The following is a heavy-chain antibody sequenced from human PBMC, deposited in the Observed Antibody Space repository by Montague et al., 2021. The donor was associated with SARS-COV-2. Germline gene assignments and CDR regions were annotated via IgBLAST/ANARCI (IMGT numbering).Heavy chain of an antibody. CDR2: IYHSGNT. D-gene: IGHD5-18*01. J-gene: IGHJ2*01. CDR3: AREYRIELWQTNWYFGL. Sequence: SETLSLTCEVSGGSMSGYYWTWIRQPPGKGLEWIGYIYHSGNTKYNPSLKSRVSISADTSKNQFSLRLSSVTAADTAVYYCAREYRIELWQTNWYFGLWGRGTLVTVSS. V-gene: IGHV4-59*01. CDR1: GGSMSGYY.